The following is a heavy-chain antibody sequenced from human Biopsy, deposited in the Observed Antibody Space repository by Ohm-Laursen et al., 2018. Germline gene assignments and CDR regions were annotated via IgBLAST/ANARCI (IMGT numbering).Heavy chain of an antibody. CDR3: ARGQALKSFDY. CDR1: GYSISSGYY. V-gene: IGHV4-38-2*01. J-gene: IGHJ4*02. CDR2: IYHSGST. Sequence: GTLSLTCAVSGYSISSGYYWGWIRQPPGKGLEWLGSIYHSGSTYYNPSLKSRVTISVDTSKNQFSLKLSSVTAADTAGYYCARGQALKSFDYWGQGTLVTVSS.